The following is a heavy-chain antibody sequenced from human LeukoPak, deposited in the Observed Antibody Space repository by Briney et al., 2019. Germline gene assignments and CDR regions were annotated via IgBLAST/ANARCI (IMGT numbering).Heavy chain of an antibody. CDR1: GGSISSYY. D-gene: IGHD3-3*02. V-gene: IGHV4-59*12. J-gene: IGHJ6*02. CDR2: IYYSGST. CDR3: ARDRIFGVVTSYYYYGMDV. Sequence: SETLSLTCTVSGGSISSYYWSWIRQPPGKGLEWIGYIYYSGSTNYNPSLKSRVTISVDTSKNQFSLKLSSVTAADTAVYYCARDRIFGVVTSYYYYGMDVWGQGTTVTVSS.